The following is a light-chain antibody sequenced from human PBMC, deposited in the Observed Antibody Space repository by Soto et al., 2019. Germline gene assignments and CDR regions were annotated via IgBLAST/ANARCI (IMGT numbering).Light chain of an antibody. J-gene: IGKJ4*01. Sequence: EIVLTPSPVTLSLSPGERVTLCCRASQGVGSTLAWYRQQPGQAPRPLIYDAYTRATGVPARFSGSGSGTEFTLTISSLQSEDFAVYYCQHYKTWPLAFGGGTKVDIK. CDR2: DAY. CDR3: QHYKTWPLA. V-gene: IGKV3-15*01. CDR1: QGVGST.